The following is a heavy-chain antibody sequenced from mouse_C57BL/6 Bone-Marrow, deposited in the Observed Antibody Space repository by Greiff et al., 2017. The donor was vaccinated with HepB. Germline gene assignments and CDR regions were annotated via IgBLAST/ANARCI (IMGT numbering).Heavy chain of an antibody. CDR2: IDPSDSYT. Sequence: QVQLQQPGAELVMPGASVKLSCKASGYTFTSYWMHWVKQRPGQGLEWIGEIDPSDSYTNYNQKFKGKSTLTVDKSSSTAYMQLSSLTSEDSAVYYCARGEFPDYWGQGTTLTVSS. V-gene: IGHV1-69*01. CDR1: GYTFTSYW. J-gene: IGHJ2*01. CDR3: ARGEFPDY.